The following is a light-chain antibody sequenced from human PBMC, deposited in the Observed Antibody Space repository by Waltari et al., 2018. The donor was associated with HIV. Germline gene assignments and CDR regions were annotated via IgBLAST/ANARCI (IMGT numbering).Light chain of an antibody. CDR2: GAS. Sequence: EIVLTPSPGTLSLSPGERTTLSCRASQSVSSSYLAWYQQKPDQAPKLLIYGASSRATGIPDRFSGSGSGTDFTLTISRLEPEDFAVYYCQQYGSSLLTFGGGTKVEIK. CDR1: QSVSSSY. J-gene: IGKJ4*01. CDR3: QQYGSSLLT. V-gene: IGKV3-20*01.